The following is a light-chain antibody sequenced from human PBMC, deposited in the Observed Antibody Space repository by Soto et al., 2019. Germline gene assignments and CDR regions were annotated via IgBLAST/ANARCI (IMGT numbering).Light chain of an antibody. Sequence: QSALTQPASVSGSPGQSITISCIGSNSDVANYNLVSWYQQFPGKAPKLLIFEGSKRPSGVSNRFSGSKSGNTASLTISGLPAEDEADDHCCSYVGENTWLFGGGTKLTVL. CDR1: NSDVANYNL. CDR2: EGS. J-gene: IGLJ3*02. V-gene: IGLV2-23*01. CDR3: CSYVGENTWL.